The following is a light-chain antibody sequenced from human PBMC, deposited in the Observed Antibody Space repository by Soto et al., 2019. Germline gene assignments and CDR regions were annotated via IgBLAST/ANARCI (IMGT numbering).Light chain of an antibody. CDR2: NTD. V-gene: IGLV8-61*01. CDR3: ILYMGRGISV. CDR1: SGSVSSTSY. J-gene: IGLJ3*02. Sequence: QTVVTQEPSLSVSPGGTVTLTCGLTSGSVSSTSYPSWYQQTPGQAPRTLIYNTDTRSSGVPDRFSGSILGNKAALTITGAQADDECDYYCILYMGRGISVFGGGTNVTVL.